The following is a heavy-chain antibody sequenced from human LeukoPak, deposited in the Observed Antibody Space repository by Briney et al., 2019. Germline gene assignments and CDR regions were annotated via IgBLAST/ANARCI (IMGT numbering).Heavy chain of an antibody. CDR2: ISGSGGST. CDR3: AKEQQKYYYDSSGYYPDAFDI. D-gene: IGHD3-22*01. V-gene: IGHV3-23*01. J-gene: IGHJ3*02. CDR1: GFTFSSYA. Sequence: PGGSLRLSCAASGFTFSSYAMSWVRQAPGKGLEWVSAISGSGGSTYYADSVKGRFTISRDNSKNTLYLQMNSLRAEDTAVYYCAKEQQKYYYDSSGYYPDAFDIWGQGTMVTVSS.